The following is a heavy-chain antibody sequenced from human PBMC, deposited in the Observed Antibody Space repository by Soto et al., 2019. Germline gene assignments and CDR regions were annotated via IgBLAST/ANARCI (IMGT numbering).Heavy chain of an antibody. V-gene: IGHV3-21*01. J-gene: IGHJ3*02. D-gene: IGHD3-10*01. Sequence: GESLKISCAASGFTFSSYSMNWVRQAPGKGLEWVSSISSSSSYIYYADSVKGRFTISRDNAKNSLYLQMNSLRAEDTAVYYCASSHRFSAFDIWGQGTMVTVSS. CDR3: ASSHRFSAFDI. CDR2: ISSSSSYI. CDR1: GFTFSSYS.